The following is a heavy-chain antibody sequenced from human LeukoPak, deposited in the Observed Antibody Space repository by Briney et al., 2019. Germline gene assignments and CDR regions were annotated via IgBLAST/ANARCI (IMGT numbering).Heavy chain of an antibody. CDR1: GFTVSSNY. CDR2: IYSGGST. D-gene: IGHD2-21*01. Sequence: GGSLRLSCAASGFTVSSNYTSWVRQAPGKGLEWVSVIYSGGSTYYADSVKGRLTISRDNSKNTLYLQMNSLRAEDTAVYYCARFYCGGDCYDYWGQGTLVTVSS. J-gene: IGHJ4*02. V-gene: IGHV3-53*01. CDR3: ARFYCGGDCYDY.